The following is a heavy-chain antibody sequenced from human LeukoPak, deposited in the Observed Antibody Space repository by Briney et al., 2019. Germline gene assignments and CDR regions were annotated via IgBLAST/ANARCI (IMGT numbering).Heavy chain of an antibody. CDR2: INSRGDGA. J-gene: IGHJ4*02. V-gene: IGHV3-23*01. D-gene: IGHD3-16*02. CDR1: GVSFSSIA. Sequence: PGGSLRLSCAASGVSFSSIAMTWGRHSPGQGLEWVSRINSRGDGAFYAESVKGRFTIPRDNSKNTVDLQWNSLRDGDTALYCFAKDSPLSQGRHPYYFDYWGLGTLGTVSS. CDR3: AKDSPLSQGRHPYYFDY.